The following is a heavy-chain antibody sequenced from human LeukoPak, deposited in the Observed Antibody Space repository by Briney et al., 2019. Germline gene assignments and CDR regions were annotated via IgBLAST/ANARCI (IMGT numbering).Heavy chain of an antibody. CDR3: ARDVSRYSGSYYDY. CDR1: GFTFSSSE. CDR2: ISSSGSTI. D-gene: IGHD1-26*01. Sequence: GGSLRLSCEASGFTFSSSEMNWVRQAPGKGLEWLSYISSSGSTIYYADSVKGRFTISRDNAKNSLYLQMHSLRAEDTAVYYCARDVSRYSGSYYDYWGQGTLVIVSS. J-gene: IGHJ4*02. V-gene: IGHV3-48*03.